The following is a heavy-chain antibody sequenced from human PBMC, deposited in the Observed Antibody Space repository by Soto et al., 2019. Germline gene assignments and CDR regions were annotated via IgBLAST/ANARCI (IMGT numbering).Heavy chain of an antibody. CDR2: IIPIFGTA. V-gene: IGHV1-69*13. Sequence: ASVKVSCKASGGTFSSYAISWVRQAPGQGLEWMGGIIPIFGTANYAQKFQGRVTITADESTSTAYMELSSLRSEDTAVYYCARGPYSGSGSYAWFDPWGQGTLVTVSS. D-gene: IGHD1-26*01. CDR3: ARGPYSGSGSYAWFDP. J-gene: IGHJ5*02. CDR1: GGTFSSYA.